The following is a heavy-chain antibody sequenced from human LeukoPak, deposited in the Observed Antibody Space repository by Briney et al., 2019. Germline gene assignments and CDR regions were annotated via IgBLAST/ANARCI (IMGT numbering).Heavy chain of an antibody. CDR2: ISSDGSNK. CDR3: AKDFISGSAH. J-gene: IGHJ4*02. CDR1: GFTFTNAW. V-gene: IGHV3-30*18. D-gene: IGHD6-19*01. Sequence: PGGSLRLSCAASGFTFTNAWMSWVRQAPGKGLEWVAVISSDGSNKYYADSVKGRFTISRDDSRNTLYLQMNSLRAEDTAVYFCAKDFISGSAHWGQGTLVTVSS.